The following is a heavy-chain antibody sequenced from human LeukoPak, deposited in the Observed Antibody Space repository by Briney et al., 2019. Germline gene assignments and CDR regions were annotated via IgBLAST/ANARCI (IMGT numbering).Heavy chain of an antibody. V-gene: IGHV4-34*01. CDR1: GGSFSGYY. J-gene: IGHJ4*02. Sequence: PSETLSLTCAVYGGSFSGYYRSWIRQPPGKGLGWIGEINHSGSTNYNPSLKSRVTISVDTSKNQFSLKLSSVTAADTAVYYCARGQRPDYYDSSGYYKRWGQGTLVTVSS. D-gene: IGHD3-22*01. CDR3: ARGQRPDYYDSSGYYKR. CDR2: INHSGST.